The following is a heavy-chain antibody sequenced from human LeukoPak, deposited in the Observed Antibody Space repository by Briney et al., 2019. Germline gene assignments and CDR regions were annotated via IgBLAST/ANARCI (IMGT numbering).Heavy chain of an antibody. CDR3: ARDKGTSYLSSSDY. J-gene: IGHJ4*02. CDR1: GFTFNSYA. Sequence: GGSLRLSCAASGFTFNSYAMSWVRQAPGKGLEWVSAISGSGGSTYYADPVKGRFTISRDNSKNTLYLQMNSLRAADTAVYYCARDKGTSYLSSSDYWGQGTLVTVSS. CDR2: ISGSGGST. V-gene: IGHV3-23*01. D-gene: IGHD6-6*01.